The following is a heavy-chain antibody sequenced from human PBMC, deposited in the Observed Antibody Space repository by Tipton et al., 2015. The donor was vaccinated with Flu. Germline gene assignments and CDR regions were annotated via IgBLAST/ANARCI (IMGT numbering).Heavy chain of an antibody. CDR1: GFTFSSYS. CDR2: ISGSSSYI. V-gene: IGHV3-21*01. J-gene: IGHJ3*02. D-gene: IGHD2-2*01. CDR3: ARDGSSTSFGAFDI. Sequence: GSLRLSCAASGFTFSSYSMNWVRQAPGKGLEWVSSISGSSSYIYYADSVKGRFTISRDNAKNSLYLQMNSLRAEDTAVYYCARDGSSTSFGAFDIWGQGTMVTVSS.